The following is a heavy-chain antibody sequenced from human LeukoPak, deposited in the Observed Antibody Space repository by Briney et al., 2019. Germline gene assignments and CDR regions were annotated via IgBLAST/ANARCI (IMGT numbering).Heavy chain of an antibody. Sequence: SEPLSLTCTVSGGSISSGGYYWSWIRQHPGKGLEWIGYIYYSGTTYYNPSLKSRVTMSVDTSKNQFSLKLSSVTAADTAVYYCARDRPAYSNGRAYGMDVWGQGTTVTVSS. V-gene: IGHV4-31*03. D-gene: IGHD6-19*01. J-gene: IGHJ6*02. CDR1: GGSISSGGYY. CDR2: IYYSGTT. CDR3: ARDRPAYSNGRAYGMDV.